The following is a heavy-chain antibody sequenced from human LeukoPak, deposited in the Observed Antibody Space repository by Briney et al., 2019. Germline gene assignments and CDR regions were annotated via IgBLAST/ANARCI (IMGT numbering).Heavy chain of an antibody. V-gene: IGHV4-30-4*08. CDR1: GGSISSGGYY. CDR2: IYYSGST. J-gene: IGHJ4*02. Sequence: SETLSLTCTVSGGSISSGGYYWSWIRQPPGKGLEWIGYIYYSGSTYYNPSLKSRVTISVDASKNQFSLKLSSVTAADTAVYYCARDLGEYYFDYWGQGTLVTVSS. CDR3: ARDLGEYYFDY.